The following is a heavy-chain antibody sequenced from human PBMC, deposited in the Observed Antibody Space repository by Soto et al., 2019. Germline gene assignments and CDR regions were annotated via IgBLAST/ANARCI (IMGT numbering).Heavy chain of an antibody. CDR2: ISPSGST. CDR3: ARDHSGWYYFDY. D-gene: IGHD6-19*01. J-gene: IGHJ4*02. CDR1: GGSFFGYH. Sequence: QVQLQQWGARLLKPSETLSLTCAVYGGSFFGYHWSWIRQTPGKGLEWIGEISPSGSTNYNPSLESRVAISLDTSKNHFSLNMSSVTAADTAVYYCARDHSGWYYFDYWGQGTLVTVSS. V-gene: IGHV4-34*01.